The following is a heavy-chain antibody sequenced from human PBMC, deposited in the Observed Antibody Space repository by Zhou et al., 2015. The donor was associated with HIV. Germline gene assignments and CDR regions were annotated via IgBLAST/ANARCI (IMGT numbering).Heavy chain of an antibody. CDR2: INPDSGGT. V-gene: IGHV1-2*06. J-gene: IGHJ4*02. CDR1: GYTFTGYY. D-gene: IGHD3-10*01. CDR3: ARARVSRGVINGFDY. Sequence: QVQLVQSGAEVKQPGASMKVSCRTSGYTFTGYYLHWVRQAPGKGLEWMGRINPDSGGTNYGQKFQGRVTITRDTSISTAYMELSSLRSEDTAVYYCARARVSRGVINGFDYVGPGNPGHRLL.